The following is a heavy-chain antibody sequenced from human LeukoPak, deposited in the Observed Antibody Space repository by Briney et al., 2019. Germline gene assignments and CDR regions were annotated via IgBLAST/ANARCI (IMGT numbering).Heavy chain of an antibody. J-gene: IGHJ4*02. CDR2: INPNSGGT. V-gene: IGHV1-2*02. CDR1: GYTFTGYY. Sequence: ASVKVSCKASGYTFTGYYMHWVRPAPGQGLEWMGWINPNSGGTNYAQQFQGRVTMTRDTSISTAYMELSRLRSEDTAVYYCAIFTMLEAAVDYWGQGTLVTVSS. D-gene: IGHD3-16*01. CDR3: AIFTMLEAAVDY.